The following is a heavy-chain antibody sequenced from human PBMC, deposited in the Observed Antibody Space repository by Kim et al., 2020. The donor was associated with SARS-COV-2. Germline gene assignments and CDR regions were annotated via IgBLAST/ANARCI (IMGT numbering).Heavy chain of an antibody. CDR2: K. V-gene: IGHV3-30*03. Sequence: KYFADFVKGRFTISRDNPKNTLYLQMNSLRTEDTAVYYCARPWGATNAFDTWGQGTMVTVSS. J-gene: IGHJ3*02. D-gene: IGHD1-26*01. CDR3: ARPWGATNAFDT.